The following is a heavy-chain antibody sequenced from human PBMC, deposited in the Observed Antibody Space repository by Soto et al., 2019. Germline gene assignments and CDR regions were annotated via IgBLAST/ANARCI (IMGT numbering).Heavy chain of an antibody. V-gene: IGHV3-48*02. CDR2: IGIGSSTK. D-gene: IGHD3-22*01. CDR1: GFTFRNYG. Sequence: DLEESGGGLVQSGGSLRLSCAASGFTFRNYGMNWVRQAPGKGLEWVSYIGIGSSTKYYADSVKGRFTISRDNAKNSLYLQMNSLRDEDTAVYYCARDQLYYNDISGRPLNAFDVWGQGTMVTVSS. CDR3: ARDQLYYNDISGRPLNAFDV. J-gene: IGHJ3*01.